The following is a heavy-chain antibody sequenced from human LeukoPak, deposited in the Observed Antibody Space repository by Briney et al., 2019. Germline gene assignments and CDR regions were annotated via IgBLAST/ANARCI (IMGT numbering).Heavy chain of an antibody. CDR1: GYTFTSYD. CDR2: MNPNSGNT. V-gene: IGHV1-8*03. D-gene: IGHD3-3*01. CDR3: ARGPYYDFWSGYYKGDYFDY. J-gene: IGHJ4*02. Sequence: ASVKVSCKASGYTFTSYDINWVRQATGQGLEWMGWMNPNSGNTGYAQRFQGRVTITRNTSISTAYMELSSLRSEDTDVYYCARGPYYDFWSGYYKGDYFDYWGQGTLVAVSS.